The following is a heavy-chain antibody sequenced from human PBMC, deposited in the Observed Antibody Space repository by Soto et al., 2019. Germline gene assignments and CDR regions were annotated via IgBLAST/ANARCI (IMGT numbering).Heavy chain of an antibody. CDR1: GFTFSGSA. Sequence: PGASTRLSCAACGFTFSGSAMHWVRQDSGKGLEWVGRIRSKANSYATAYAASVKGRFTISRDDSKSTAYLQMNSLKTEDTAVYYCTREGNDFWSGYYNGFDYWGQGTLVTVSS. J-gene: IGHJ4*02. V-gene: IGHV3-73*01. CDR3: TREGNDFWSGYYNGFDY. CDR2: IRSKANSYAT. D-gene: IGHD3-3*01.